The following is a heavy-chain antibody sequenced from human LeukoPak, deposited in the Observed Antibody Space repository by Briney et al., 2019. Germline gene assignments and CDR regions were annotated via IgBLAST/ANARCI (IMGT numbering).Heavy chain of an antibody. V-gene: IGHV1-2*02. J-gene: IGHJ4*02. Sequence: ASVKVSCKASEYTFTGYYMNWVRQAPGQGLEWMGGINPDGGGTTSAQKFKGRITMTRDNATNTPYREMNSLRSYDTAVVYCARGLTSEGSRAFYSYFDSWGQGTLVTVSS. CDR1: EYTFTGYY. CDR3: ARGLTSEGSRAFYSYFDS. CDR2: INPDGGGT. D-gene: IGHD3-22*01.